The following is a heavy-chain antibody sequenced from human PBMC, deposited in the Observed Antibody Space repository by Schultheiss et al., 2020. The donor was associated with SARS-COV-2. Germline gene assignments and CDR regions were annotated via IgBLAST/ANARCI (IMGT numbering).Heavy chain of an antibody. CDR1: GGSISSGGYS. D-gene: IGHD3-22*01. V-gene: IGHV4-30-2*05. CDR2: IYHSGST. CDR3: ARRRRYYYDSSGYYSWFDP. Sequence: SETLSLTCAVSGGSISSGGYSWSWIRQPPGKGLEWIGYIYHSGSTYYNPSLKSRVTISVDTSKNQFSLKLSSVTAADTAVYYCARRRRYYYDSSGYYSWFDPWGQGTLVTVSS. J-gene: IGHJ5*02.